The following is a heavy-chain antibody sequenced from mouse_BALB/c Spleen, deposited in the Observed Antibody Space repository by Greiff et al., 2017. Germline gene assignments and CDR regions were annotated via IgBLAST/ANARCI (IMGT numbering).Heavy chain of an antibody. CDR3: ARGYYGSSPFDY. D-gene: IGHD1-1*01. V-gene: IGHV14-1*02. Sequence: EVKLQESGAELVKPGASVKLSCTASGFNIKDYYMHWVKQRPEQGLEWIGWIDPENGNTIYDPKFQGKASITADTSSNTAYLQLSSLTSEDTAVYYCARGYYGSSPFDYWGQGTTLTVSS. CDR1: GFNIKDYY. CDR2: IDPENGNT. J-gene: IGHJ2*01.